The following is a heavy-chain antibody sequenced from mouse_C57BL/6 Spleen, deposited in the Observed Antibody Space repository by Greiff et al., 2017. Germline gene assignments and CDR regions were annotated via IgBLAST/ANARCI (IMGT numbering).Heavy chain of an antibody. CDR1: GYTFTDYN. V-gene: IGHV1-18*01. D-gene: IGHD1-1*02. Sequence: VQLQQSGPELVKPGASVKIPCKASGYTFTDYNMDWVKQSHGKSLEWIGEINPNNGGTIYNQKFKGKATLTVDTSSSTAYMELRSLTSEDTAVYYCARGRAGWGFYYWGQGTTLTVSS. CDR2: INPNNGGT. J-gene: IGHJ2*01. CDR3: ARGRAGWGFYY.